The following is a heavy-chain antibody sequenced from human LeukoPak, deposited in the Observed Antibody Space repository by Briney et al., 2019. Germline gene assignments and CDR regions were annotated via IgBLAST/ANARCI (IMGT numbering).Heavy chain of an antibody. CDR3: ARKGLLFGVED. J-gene: IGHJ4*02. Sequence: SETLSLTCTVSGGSISSYYWSWIRQPPGKGLEWIGEINHSGSTNYNPSLKSRVTISVDTSKNQFSLKLSSVTAADTAVYYCARKGLLFGVEDWGQGTLVTVSS. CDR2: INHSGST. D-gene: IGHD3-3*01. CDR1: GGSISSYY. V-gene: IGHV4-34*01.